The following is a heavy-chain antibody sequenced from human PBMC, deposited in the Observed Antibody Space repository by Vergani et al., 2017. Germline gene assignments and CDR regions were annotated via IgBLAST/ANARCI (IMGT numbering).Heavy chain of an antibody. CDR1: GGSISSYY. Sequence: QVQLQESGPGLVKPSETLSLTCTVSGGSISSYYWSWIRQPPGKGLEWIGYIYYSGSTNYNPSLKSRATISVDTSKNQFSLKLSSVTAADTAVYYCAREQAVGGTGALGWDAFDIWGQGTMVTVSS. J-gene: IGHJ3*02. CDR3: AREQAVGGTGALGWDAFDI. D-gene: IGHD6-19*01. V-gene: IGHV4-59*01. CDR2: IYYSGST.